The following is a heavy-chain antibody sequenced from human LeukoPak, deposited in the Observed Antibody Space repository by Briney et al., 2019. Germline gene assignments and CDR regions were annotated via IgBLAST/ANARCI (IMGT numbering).Heavy chain of an antibody. V-gene: IGHV3-23*01. J-gene: IGHJ3*02. Sequence: PGGSLRLSCAASGFSLRAYDLIWVRQAPGKGLDWVSIINGGGDIMMYEDSVKGRFTISRDNSKNTFYLQMNSLRVEDTAVCYCAMRDRGYGLDIWGQGTMVTVSS. CDR2: INGGGDIM. CDR3: AMRDRGYGLDI. CDR1: GFSLRAYD. D-gene: IGHD3-10*01.